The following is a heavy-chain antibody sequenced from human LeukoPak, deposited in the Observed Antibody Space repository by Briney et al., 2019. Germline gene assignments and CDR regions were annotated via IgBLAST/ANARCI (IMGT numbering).Heavy chain of an antibody. CDR1: GFTFSSYS. D-gene: IGHD6-13*01. V-gene: IGHV3-21*01. J-gene: IGHJ6*02. CDR2: ISSSSSYI. CDR3: AKDMGAAAGGSYYYGMDV. Sequence: PGGSLRLSCAASGFTFSSYSMNWVRQAPGKGLEWVSCISSSSSYIYYADSVKGRFTISRDNAKNSLYLQMNSLRAEDTAVYYCAKDMGAAAGGSYYYGMDVWGQGTTVTVSS.